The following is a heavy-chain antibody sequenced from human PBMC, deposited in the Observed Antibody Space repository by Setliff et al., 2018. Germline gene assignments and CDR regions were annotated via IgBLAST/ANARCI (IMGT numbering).Heavy chain of an antibody. CDR2: IYYSGRT. CDR1: GGSISSSGYY. J-gene: IGHJ4*02. V-gene: IGHV4-39*01. Sequence: SETLSLTCTVSGGSISSSGYYWSWIRQPPGKGLEWIGNIYYSGRTYYNPSLKSRVTISVDTSKNQFSLKLTSVTAADTAVYYCAKITGMVGATPYYFDYWGRGTLVTVSS. CDR3: AKITGMVGATPYYFDY. D-gene: IGHD1-26*01.